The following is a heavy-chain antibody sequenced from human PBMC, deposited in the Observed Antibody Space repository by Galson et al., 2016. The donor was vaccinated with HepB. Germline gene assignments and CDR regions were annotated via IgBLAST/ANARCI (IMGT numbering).Heavy chain of an antibody. J-gene: IGHJ5*02. CDR2: ISGSGGST. CDR3: AKSRGDYWNYFGP. Sequence: SLRLSCAASGFTFSSYAMSWVRQAPGKGLEWVSAISGSGGSTYYADSVKGRFTISRDNSKNTLFLQMNSLRAEDTAIYYCAKSRGDYWNYFGPWGQGTLVTVSS. V-gene: IGHV3-23*01. CDR1: GFTFSSYA. D-gene: IGHD1-7*01.